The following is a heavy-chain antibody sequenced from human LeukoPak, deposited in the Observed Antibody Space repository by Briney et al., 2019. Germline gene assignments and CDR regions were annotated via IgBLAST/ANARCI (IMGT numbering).Heavy chain of an antibody. Sequence: GESLKISCKGSGYSFSNFWIGWVRQMPGKGLEWMGIIYPGDSDTRYSPSFQGQVTISADKSINTAYLQWSSLKASDTAIYYCTRRSSRPYFDYWGQGPLVTVSS. CDR2: IYPGDSDT. CDR1: GYSFSNFW. D-gene: IGHD2-2*01. V-gene: IGHV5-51*01. CDR3: TRRSSRPYFDY. J-gene: IGHJ4*02.